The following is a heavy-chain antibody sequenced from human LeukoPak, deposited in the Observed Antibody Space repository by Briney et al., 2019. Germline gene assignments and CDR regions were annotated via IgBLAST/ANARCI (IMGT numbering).Heavy chain of an antibody. CDR3: ATSFGYSSSWPDAFDI. Sequence: PGGSLRLSCAASGFTFSSYGMHWVRQAPGKGLEWVAFIRYDGSNKYYADSVKGRFTISRDNSKNTLYLQMNSLRAEDTAEYYCATSFGYSSSWPDAFDIWGQGSMATVSS. CDR1: GFTFSSYG. CDR2: IRYDGSNK. J-gene: IGHJ3*02. V-gene: IGHV3-30*02. D-gene: IGHD6-13*01.